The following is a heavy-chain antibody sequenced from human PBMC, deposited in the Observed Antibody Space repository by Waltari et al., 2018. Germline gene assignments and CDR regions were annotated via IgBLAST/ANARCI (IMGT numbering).Heavy chain of an antibody. CDR2: IYYSGST. CDR3: AREDCSGGSGYSDY. J-gene: IGHJ4*02. D-gene: IGHD2-15*01. V-gene: IGHV4-59*01. CDR1: GGSISSYY. Sequence: QVQLQESGPGLVKPSETLSLTCTVSGGSISSYYWSWIRQPPGKGLAWIGYIYYSGSTNYNPSLKSRVTISVYTSKNQFSLKLSSGTAADTAVYYCAREDCSGGSGYSDYWGQGTLVTVSS.